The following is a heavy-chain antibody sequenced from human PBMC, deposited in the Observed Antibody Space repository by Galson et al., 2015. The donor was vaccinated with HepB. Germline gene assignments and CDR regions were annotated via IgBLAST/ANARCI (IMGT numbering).Heavy chain of an antibody. CDR2: IWYDGSNK. D-gene: IGHD3-22*01. J-gene: IGHJ4*02. CDR3: ARDEYYDDSSGYSLDY. Sequence: SLRLSCAASGFTFSSYGMHWVRQAPGKGLEWVAVIWYDGSNKYYADSVKGRFTISRDNSKNTLYLQMNSLRAEDTAVYYCARDEYYDDSSGYSLDYWGQGTLVTVSS. V-gene: IGHV3-33*01. CDR1: GFTFSSYG.